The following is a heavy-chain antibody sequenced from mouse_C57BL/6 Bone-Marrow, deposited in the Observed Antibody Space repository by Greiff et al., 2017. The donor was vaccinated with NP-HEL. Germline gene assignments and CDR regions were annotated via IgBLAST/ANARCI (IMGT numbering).Heavy chain of an antibody. CDR3: AFYPHY. CDR1: GFTFSSYA. V-gene: IGHV5-4*03. Sequence: DVMLVESGGGLVKPGGSLKLSCAASGFTFSSYAMSWVRQTPEKRLEWVATISDGGSYTYYPDNVKGRFTISRDNAKNNLYLQMSHLKSEDTAMYYCAFYPHYWGQGTSVTVSS. J-gene: IGHJ4*01. CDR2: ISDGGSYT. D-gene: IGHD2-1*01.